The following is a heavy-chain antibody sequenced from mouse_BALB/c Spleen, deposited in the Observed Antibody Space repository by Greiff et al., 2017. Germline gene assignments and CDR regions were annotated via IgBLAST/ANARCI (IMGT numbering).Heavy chain of an antibody. J-gene: IGHJ2*01. CDR3: ARLDSAGYVGY. D-gene: IGHD3-2*01. CDR1: GFAFSSYD. Sequence: EVKLVESGGGLVKPGGSLKLSCAASGFAFSSYDMSWVRQTPEKRLEWVAYISSGGGSTYYPDTVKGRFTISRDNAKNTLYLQMSSLKSEDTAMYCCARLDSAGYVGYWGQGTTLTVSS. V-gene: IGHV5-12-1*01. CDR2: ISSGGGST.